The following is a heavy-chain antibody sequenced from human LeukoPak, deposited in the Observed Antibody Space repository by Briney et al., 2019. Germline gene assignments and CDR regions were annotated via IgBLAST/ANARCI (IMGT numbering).Heavy chain of an antibody. V-gene: IGHV4-59*08. J-gene: IGHJ5*02. D-gene: IGHD6-13*01. CDR1: GGSISSYY. Sequence: SETLSLTCTVSGGSISSYYWSWIRQPPGKGLEWIGYIYYSGSTNYNPSLKSRVTISVDTSKNQFSLKLSSVTAADTAVYYCARAPGYSSSWYRFDPWGQGTLVTVSS. CDR2: IYYSGST. CDR3: ARAPGYSSSWYRFDP.